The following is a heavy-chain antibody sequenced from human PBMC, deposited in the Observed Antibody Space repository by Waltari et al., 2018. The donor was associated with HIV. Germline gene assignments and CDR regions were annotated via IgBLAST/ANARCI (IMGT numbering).Heavy chain of an antibody. J-gene: IGHJ5*02. Sequence: EVRLLESGGGLVRPGGCLRLSCAPSGFRFRAYNMNWVRQGPGKGLEWVASIGSLQNFIHYADSVKGRFTVSRDNAKNSLYLQMNSLTAEDTAVYYCARGPSSGWSWFDPWGQGTLVTVSS. CDR3: ARGPSSGWSWFDP. CDR1: GFRFRAYN. V-gene: IGHV3-21*01. CDR2: IGSLQNFI. D-gene: IGHD6-19*01.